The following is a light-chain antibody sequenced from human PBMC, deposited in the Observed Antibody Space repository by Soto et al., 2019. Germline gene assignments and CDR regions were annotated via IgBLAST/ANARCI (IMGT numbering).Light chain of an antibody. CDR2: DVT. CDR1: SSDIGVYNY. Sequence: QSVLTQPRSVSGSPGQSVTISCTGTSSDIGVYNYVSWYQQLPGKAPKLLISDVTKRPSGVPDRFSGSKSGNTASLTISGLQAEDEADYYCCSYEGAYIYVFGTGTKVTVL. J-gene: IGLJ1*01. CDR3: CSYEGAYIYV. V-gene: IGLV2-11*01.